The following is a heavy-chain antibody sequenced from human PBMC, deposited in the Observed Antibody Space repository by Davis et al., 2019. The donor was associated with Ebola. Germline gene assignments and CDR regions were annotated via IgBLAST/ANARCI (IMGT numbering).Heavy chain of an antibody. CDR1: GFTFSSYG. CDR2: IWYDGSNK. CDR3: ARGAGYSSSWSDY. J-gene: IGHJ4*02. D-gene: IGHD6-13*01. V-gene: IGHV3-33*01. Sequence: GESLRLSCAASGFTFSSYGMHWVRQAPGKGLEWVAVIWYDGSNKYYADSVKGRFTISRDNSKNTLYLQMNSLRAEDTAVYYCARGAGYSSSWSDYWGQGTLVTVSS.